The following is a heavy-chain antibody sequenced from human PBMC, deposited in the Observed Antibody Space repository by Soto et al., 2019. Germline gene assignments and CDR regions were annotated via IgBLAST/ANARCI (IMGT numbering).Heavy chain of an antibody. V-gene: IGHV1-69*02. CDR1: GGSLSSYP. Sequence: QVQLLQSGSEVKKPGSSVKVSCRASGGSLSSYPVTWVRQAPGQGLEWMGRIIPIVGLTNYAQKFQGRVTITADKSTSTAYLELRSLRSHDTAVNYCARPTGGHDAGGNYMDVWGKGTTVIVS. J-gene: IGHJ6*03. CDR2: IIPIVGLT. D-gene: IGHD2-8*02. CDR3: ARPTGGHDAGGNYMDV.